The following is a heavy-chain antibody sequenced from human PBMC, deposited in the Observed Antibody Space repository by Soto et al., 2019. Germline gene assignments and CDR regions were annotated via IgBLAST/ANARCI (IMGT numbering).Heavy chain of an antibody. CDR1: GYTFTSYY. CDR2: INPSGGST. Sequence: ASVKVSCKASGYTFTSYYMHWVQQAPGQGLEWMGIINPSGGSTSYAQKFQGRVTMTRDTSTSTVYMELSSLRSEDTAVYYCAGPNYYDSSGYYWAFDYWGQGTLVTVS. V-gene: IGHV1-46*01. D-gene: IGHD3-22*01. J-gene: IGHJ4*02. CDR3: AGPNYYDSSGYYWAFDY.